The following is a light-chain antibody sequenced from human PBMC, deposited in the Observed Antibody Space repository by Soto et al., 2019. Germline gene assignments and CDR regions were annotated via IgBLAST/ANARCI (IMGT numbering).Light chain of an antibody. V-gene: IGKV1-5*01. CDR3: QQYNSYSHT. J-gene: IGKJ2*01. CDR1: QSISSR. CDR2: DAS. Sequence: DIQMTQSPSTLSASVGERVTITCRASQSISSRLAWYQQKPAEAPKLLIYDASTLASGVPSRFSCGGSGTEFTLTISSQQPDDVAPYYYQQYNSYSHTFGQGTKLEIK.